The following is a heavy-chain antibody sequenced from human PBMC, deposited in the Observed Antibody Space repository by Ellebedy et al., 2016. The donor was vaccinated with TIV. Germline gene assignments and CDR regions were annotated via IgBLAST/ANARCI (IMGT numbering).Heavy chain of an antibody. CDR2: IHYIGST. CDR3: VTVPSYGGYVFDY. J-gene: IGHJ4*02. CDR1: GGSINNNYYY. Sequence: MPSETLSLTCTVSGGSINNNYYYWGWIRQPPGEGLEWIVNIHYIGSTKSNPSLKSRITISVDTSKNQFSLKLSSVTAADTAVYYCVTVPSYGGYVFDYWGQGTLVTVTS. D-gene: IGHD5-12*01. V-gene: IGHV4-39*07.